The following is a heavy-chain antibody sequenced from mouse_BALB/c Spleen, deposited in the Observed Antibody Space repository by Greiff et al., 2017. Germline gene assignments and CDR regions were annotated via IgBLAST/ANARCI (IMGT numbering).Heavy chain of an antibody. D-gene: IGHD1-3*01. V-gene: IGHV1-69*02. CDR2: IYPSDSYT. Sequence: QVQLKQPGAELVRPGASVKLSCKASGYTFTSYWINWVKQRPGQGLEWIGNIYPSDSYTNYNQKFKDKATLTVDKSSSTAYMQLSSPTSEDSAVYYCTRSSGNRAMDYWGQGTSVTVSS. J-gene: IGHJ4*01. CDR1: GYTFTSYW. CDR3: TRSSGNRAMDY.